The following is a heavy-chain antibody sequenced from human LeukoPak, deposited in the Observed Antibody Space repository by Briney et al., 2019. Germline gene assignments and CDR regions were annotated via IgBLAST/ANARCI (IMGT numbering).Heavy chain of an antibody. CDR2: ISGSGGST. D-gene: IGHD3-22*01. CDR1: GFTFSSYA. J-gene: IGHJ3*02. Sequence: PGGSLRLSCAASGFTFSSYAMSWVRQAPGKGLEWVSAISGSGGSTYYADSVKGRFTISRDNSKNTLYLQMNSLRAEDTAVYYCSYYDSSGYYYDDAFDIWGQGTMVTVSS. CDR3: SYYDSSGYYYDDAFDI. V-gene: IGHV3-23*01.